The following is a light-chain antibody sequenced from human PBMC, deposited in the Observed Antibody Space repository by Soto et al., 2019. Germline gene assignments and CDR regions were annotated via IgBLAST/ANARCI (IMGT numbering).Light chain of an antibody. Sequence: DIPLTQSPSSLSASVGDRVSISCRASQNINNYLNWYQQKPGKAPKVLIFAASTLQSGVPSRFSGSGSGTDFTLTITSLQPEDFATYYCQQSYTRTFGQGTKVDI. CDR3: QQSYTRT. V-gene: IGKV1-39*01. J-gene: IGKJ1*01. CDR1: QNINNY. CDR2: AAS.